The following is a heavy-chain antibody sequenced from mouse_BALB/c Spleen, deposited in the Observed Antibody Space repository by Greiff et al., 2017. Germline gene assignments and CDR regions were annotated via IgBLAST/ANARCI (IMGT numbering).Heavy chain of an antibody. CDR1: GYSFTSYV. Sequence: VQLKESGPELVKPGATVYISCTASGYSFTSYVMHWVKQKPGQGLEWIGYIKPYNDGTKYNEKFKGKAILTSDKSSSTAYMGLSSLTSEDSAVYCCNGYGAMDDWGEGTSVTVSS. J-gene: IGHJ4*01. CDR3: NGYGAMDD. V-gene: IGHV1-14*01. D-gene: IGHD1-2*01. CDR2: IKPYNDGT.